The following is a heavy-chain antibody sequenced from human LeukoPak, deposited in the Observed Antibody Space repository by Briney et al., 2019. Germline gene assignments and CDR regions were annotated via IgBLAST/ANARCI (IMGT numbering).Heavy chain of an antibody. CDR2: ISYDGSNK. CDR3: AKAGYSGSYLDY. CDR1: GFTFSSYV. J-gene: IGHJ4*02. V-gene: IGHV3-30*18. D-gene: IGHD1-26*01. Sequence: PGGSLRLSCAASGFTFSSYVMHWVRQAPGKGLEWVAVISYDGSNKYYADSVKGRFTISRDNSKNTLYLQMNSLRAEDTAVYYCAKAGYSGSYLDYWGQGTLVTVSS.